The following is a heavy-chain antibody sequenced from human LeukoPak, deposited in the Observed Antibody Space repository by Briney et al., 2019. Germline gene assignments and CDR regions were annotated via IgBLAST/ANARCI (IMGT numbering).Heavy chain of an antibody. D-gene: IGHD3-10*01. J-gene: IGHJ4*02. V-gene: IGHV3-23*01. CDR2: LSCSGGST. Sequence: GGTLSLSCAASGFTFSSFGMMWLGQAPGKGLVWVSALSCSGGSTYYADPVKGRFTISRDDSKNTLYLQMNSLRAEDTAVYYCAGGSGSYYNVDVYYWGQGTLVTVSS. CDR1: GFTFSSFG. CDR3: AGGSGSYYNVDVYY.